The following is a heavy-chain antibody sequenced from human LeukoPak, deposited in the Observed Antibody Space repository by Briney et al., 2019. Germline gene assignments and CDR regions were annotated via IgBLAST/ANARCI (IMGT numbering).Heavy chain of an antibody. J-gene: IGHJ4*02. D-gene: IGHD3-10*01. CDR3: AIGYYYGSGSYYDY. Sequence: ASVKVSCKASGYTFTSYYMHWVRQAPGQGLEWMGWINPNSGGTNYAQKFQGRVTMTRDTSISTAYMELSRLRSDDTAVYYCAIGYYYGSGSYYDYWGQGTLVTVSS. CDR1: GYTFTSYY. V-gene: IGHV1-2*02. CDR2: INPNSGGT.